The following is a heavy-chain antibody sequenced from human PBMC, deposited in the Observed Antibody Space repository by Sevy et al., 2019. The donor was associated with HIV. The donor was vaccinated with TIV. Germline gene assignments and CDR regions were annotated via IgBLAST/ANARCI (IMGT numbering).Heavy chain of an antibody. CDR1: GFAFRDSA. CDR2: ISHGGSYE. D-gene: IGHD4-17*01. J-gene: IGHJ3*02. CDR3: ARMVPGGLRWELIKENAFDI. Sequence: GGSLRLSCEASGFAFRDSAIHWVRQSPGKGLEWVALISHGGSYEYYVDSVKGRFTVSSDRSKNILYLQMDSLRAEDTAVYYCARMVPGGLRWELIKENAFDIWGQGTAVTVSS. V-gene: IGHV3-30-3*01.